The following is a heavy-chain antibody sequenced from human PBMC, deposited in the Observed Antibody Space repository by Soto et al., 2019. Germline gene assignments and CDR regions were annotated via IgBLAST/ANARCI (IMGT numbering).Heavy chain of an antibody. V-gene: IGHV1-58*01. J-gene: IGHJ4*02. CDR1: GFTFTSSA. CDR3: ARGHATIFDDY. Sequence: SVKVSCKASGFTFTSSAVQWVRQARGQRLEWIGWIVVGSGNTNYAQKFQERVTMTRDMSTSTAYMELRSLRSDDTAVYYCARGHATIFDDYWGQGTLVTVSS. CDR2: IVVGSGNT. D-gene: IGHD3-3*01.